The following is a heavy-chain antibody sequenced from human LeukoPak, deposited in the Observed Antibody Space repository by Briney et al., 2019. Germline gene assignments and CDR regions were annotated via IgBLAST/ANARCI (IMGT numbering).Heavy chain of an antibody. CDR1: GFTFSSYS. Sequence: GGSLRLSCAASGFTFSSYSMNWVRQAPGKGLEWVSSISSSSSYIYYADSVKGRFTISRDNAKNSLYLQMNSLRAEDTAIYFCAKGKDRGCSGGTCYREYYFDSWGQGTLVTVSS. V-gene: IGHV3-21*04. CDR3: AKGKDRGCSGGTCYREYYFDS. J-gene: IGHJ4*02. CDR2: ISSSSSYI. D-gene: IGHD2-15*01.